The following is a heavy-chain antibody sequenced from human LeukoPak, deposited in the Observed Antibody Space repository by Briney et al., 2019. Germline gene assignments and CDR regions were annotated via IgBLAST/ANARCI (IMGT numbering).Heavy chain of an antibody. CDR2: ISGKGVTT. CDR3: SKEISWAPPWRGAFHF. J-gene: IGHJ3*01. Sequence: GGSLRLSCAASGFTFSGYDMHWVRQAPGKGLEYVSGISGKGVTTYYANSVKGRFTISRDNSKNTLYLQMDSLRVEDMAVYYCSKEISWAPPWRGAFHFWGQGTMVTVSS. D-gene: IGHD1-26*01. CDR1: GFTFSGYD. V-gene: IGHV3-64*01.